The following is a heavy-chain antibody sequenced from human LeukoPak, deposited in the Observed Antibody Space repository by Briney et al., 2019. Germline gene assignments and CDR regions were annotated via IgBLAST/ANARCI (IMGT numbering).Heavy chain of an antibody. CDR3: ARDSRENYYGWDPQGY. D-gene: IGHD1-26*01. J-gene: IGHJ4*02. Sequence: GGSLRLSCAASGFTFSSYWMSWVRQAPGKGLEWVANINQDGSEKYYVDSVKGRFTISRNNAKNSLYLQMNSLRAEDTAVYYCARDSRENYYGWDPQGYWGQGTLVTVSS. CDR2: INQDGSEK. CDR1: GFTFSSYW. V-gene: IGHV3-7*01.